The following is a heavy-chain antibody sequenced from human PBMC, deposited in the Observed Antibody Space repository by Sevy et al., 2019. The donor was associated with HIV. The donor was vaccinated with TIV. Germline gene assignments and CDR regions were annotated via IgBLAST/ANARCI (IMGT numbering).Heavy chain of an antibody. Sequence: GGSLRLSCAASGFTFSASALHWVRQASGKGLEWLGRISSKSHNFATDYAASVKVRFTVSRDDSKNTAYLQMNRLKSEDTGVYYCSSSSPELWGQGTLVTVSS. CDR1: GFTFSASA. CDR2: ISSKSHNFAT. CDR3: SSSSPEL. D-gene: IGHD6-6*01. V-gene: IGHV3-73*01. J-gene: IGHJ4*02.